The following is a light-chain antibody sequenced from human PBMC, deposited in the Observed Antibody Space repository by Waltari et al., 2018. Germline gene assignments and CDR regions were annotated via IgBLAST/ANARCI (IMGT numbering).Light chain of an antibody. J-gene: IGKJ1*01. CDR1: QSISSN. CDR3: QQYGDWPWT. Sequence: EIVMTQSPATVSVSPGNRVTLSCRASQSISSNLAWYQQRPGQAPRLLIHDASTRATDTPERISGSRSGTDFSLTISSLQSEDLAVYYCQQYGDWPWTFGQGTKVE. V-gene: IGKV3-15*01. CDR2: DAS.